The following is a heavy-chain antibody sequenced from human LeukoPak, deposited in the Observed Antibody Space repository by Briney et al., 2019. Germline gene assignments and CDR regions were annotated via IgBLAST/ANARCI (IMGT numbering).Heavy chain of an antibody. Sequence: GGSLRLSCAASGFTFSSYWMSWVRQAPGKGLEWVAHIKQDGSEKYSVDSVKGRFTISRDNAKNSLYLQMNSLRAEDTAVYYCARVKAGAPGWFDPWGQGTLVTVSS. CDR1: GFTFSSYW. J-gene: IGHJ5*02. CDR3: ARVKAGAPGWFDP. CDR2: IKQDGSEK. V-gene: IGHV3-7*05. D-gene: IGHD6-13*01.